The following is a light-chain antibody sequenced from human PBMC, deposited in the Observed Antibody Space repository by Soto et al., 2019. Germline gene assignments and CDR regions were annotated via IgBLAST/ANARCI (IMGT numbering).Light chain of an antibody. CDR3: QQYGSSPSLT. V-gene: IGKV3-20*01. J-gene: IGKJ4*01. CDR1: QSVSSSY. Sequence: IVLTQSPDTLSLSPGERATLSCRASQSVSSSYLAWYQQKPGQAPRLLIYGASSRATGIPDRFSGSGSGTDFTLTISRLEPEDFAVYYCQQYGSSPSLTFGGGTKVEIK. CDR2: GAS.